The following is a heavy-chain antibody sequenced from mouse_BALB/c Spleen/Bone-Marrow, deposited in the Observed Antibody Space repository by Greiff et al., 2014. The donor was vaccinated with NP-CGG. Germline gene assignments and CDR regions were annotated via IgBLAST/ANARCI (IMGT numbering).Heavy chain of an antibody. V-gene: IGHV2-9*02. CDR3: ARITTATGAMDY. D-gene: IGHD1-2*01. CDR2: IWADGST. J-gene: IGHJ4*01. CDR1: GFSLTNYG. Sequence: LQESGPGLVAPSQSLSITRTVSGFSLTNYGVRWVRQPPGKGLEWLGVIWADGSTNYNSALMSRLSISKDNYKSQVFFKMNSLQTDDTAMYYCARITTATGAMDYWGQGTSVTVSS.